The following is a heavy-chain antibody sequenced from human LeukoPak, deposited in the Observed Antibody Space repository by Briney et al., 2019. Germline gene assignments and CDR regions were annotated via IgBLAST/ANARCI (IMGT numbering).Heavy chain of an antibody. CDR2: INPNSGGT. CDR1: GYTFTGYY. V-gene: IGHV1-2*02. D-gene: IGHD1-1*01. Sequence: AASVKVSCKASGYTFTGYYMHWVRQAPGQGLEWMGWINPNSGGTNYAQKFQGRVTMTRDTSINTVYMELSSLRSDDTAVYYCAREFRDTAWSLDLWGQGTLVTVSS. J-gene: IGHJ4*02. CDR3: AREFRDTAWSLDL.